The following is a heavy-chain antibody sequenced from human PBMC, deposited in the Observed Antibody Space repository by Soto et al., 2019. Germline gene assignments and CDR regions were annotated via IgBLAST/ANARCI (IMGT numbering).Heavy chain of an antibody. CDR3: VRDGRERQFDY. V-gene: IGHV4-59*01. J-gene: IGHJ4*02. D-gene: IGHD1-26*01. CDR2: IYYSGSTT. CDR1: GAAISGYY. Sequence: QVRLQESGPGLVKPSETLSLTCVVSGAAISGYYWSWIRQPPGKGLDWIGFIYYSGSTTNYSPSLNNRVTISVDTSKNIISLRLGSVTAADTAIYYCVRDGRERQFDYWGQGTLVTVSS.